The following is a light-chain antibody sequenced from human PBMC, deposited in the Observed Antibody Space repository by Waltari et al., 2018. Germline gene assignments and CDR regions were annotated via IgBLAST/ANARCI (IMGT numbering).Light chain of an antibody. J-gene: IGKJ1*01. CDR2: DAS. Sequence: ELVFTQSPATLSLSPGARATLSCRASQSVSSHLAWYQQKPGQAPRLLIYDASNRATGIPTRFSGSGSGTDFTLTISSLEPEDFAVYYCQQRSNWPPTFGKGTKVEIK. CDR3: QQRSNWPPT. CDR1: QSVSSH. V-gene: IGKV3-11*01.